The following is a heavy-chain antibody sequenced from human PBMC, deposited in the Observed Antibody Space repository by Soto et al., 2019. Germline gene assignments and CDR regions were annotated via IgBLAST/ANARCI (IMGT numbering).Heavy chain of an antibody. Sequence: ASLKVSCKASGYTFTSYAMHCVRQAPGQRLEWMGWINAGNGNTKYAQKLQGRVTMTTDTSTSTAYMELRSLRSDDTAVYYCARGVGSGSYYNQYNWFDPWGQGTLVTVSS. D-gene: IGHD3-10*01. CDR3: ARGVGSGSYYNQYNWFDP. CDR2: INAGNGNT. J-gene: IGHJ5*02. V-gene: IGHV1-3*01. CDR1: GYTFTSYA.